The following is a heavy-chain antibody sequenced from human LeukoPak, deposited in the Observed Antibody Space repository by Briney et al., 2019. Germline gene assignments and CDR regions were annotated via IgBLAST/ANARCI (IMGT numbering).Heavy chain of an antibody. CDR2: IDNGGST. CDR1: GGSISSYY. D-gene: IGHD3-10*01. Sequence: PSETLSLTCTVSGGSISSYYWTWIRQPPGKGLEWIGFIDNGGSTNYNPSLKSRVTISVDTSKNQFSLKLSSVTAADTAVYYCARSVRGVTPYYFDYWGQGTLVTVSS. V-gene: IGHV4-59*01. J-gene: IGHJ4*02. CDR3: ARSVRGVTPYYFDY.